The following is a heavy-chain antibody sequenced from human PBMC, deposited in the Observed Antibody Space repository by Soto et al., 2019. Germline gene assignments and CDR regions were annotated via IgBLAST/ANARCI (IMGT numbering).Heavy chain of an antibody. CDR2: VSASGSIT. V-gene: IGHV3-23*01. Sequence: EVQVLESGGGLVQPGGSLRLSCAASGFTFSSYDMNWVRQAPGKGLEWVSGVSASGSITSYADSAKGRFTISRDNAKNTVFLQMTGLRAEDPAVYFCAKGDCRGGRCYRGFDYWGQGTLVTVSS. CDR3: AKGDCRGGRCYRGFDY. D-gene: IGHD2-15*01. J-gene: IGHJ4*02. CDR1: GFTFSSYD.